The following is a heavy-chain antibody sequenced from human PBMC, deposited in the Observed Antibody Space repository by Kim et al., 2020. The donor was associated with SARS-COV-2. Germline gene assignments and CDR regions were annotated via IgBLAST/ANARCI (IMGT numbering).Heavy chain of an antibody. CDR2: IYYSGST. D-gene: IGHD5-12*01. CDR3: ATAIVATIFFDY. CDR1: GGSISSSSYY. V-gene: IGHV4-39*01. Sequence: SETLSLTCTVSGGSISSSSYYWGWIRQPPGKGLEWIGSIYYSGSTYYNPSLKSRVTISVDTSKNQFSLKLSSVTAADTAVYYCATAIVATIFFDYWGQGTLVTVSS. J-gene: IGHJ4*02.